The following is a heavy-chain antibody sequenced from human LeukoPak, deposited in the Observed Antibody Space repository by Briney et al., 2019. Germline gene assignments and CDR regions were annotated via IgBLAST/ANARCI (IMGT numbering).Heavy chain of an antibody. V-gene: IGHV3-30-3*01. CDR3: AKVSPSTTKGSLGYFDY. Sequence: GGSLRLSCAASGFTFSSYAMHWVRQAPGKGLEWVAVISYDGSNKYYADSVKGRFTISRDNSKNTLYLQMNSLRAEDTAVYYCAKVSPSTTKGSLGYFDYWGQGTLVTVSS. D-gene: IGHD1-26*01. J-gene: IGHJ4*02. CDR2: ISYDGSNK. CDR1: GFTFSSYA.